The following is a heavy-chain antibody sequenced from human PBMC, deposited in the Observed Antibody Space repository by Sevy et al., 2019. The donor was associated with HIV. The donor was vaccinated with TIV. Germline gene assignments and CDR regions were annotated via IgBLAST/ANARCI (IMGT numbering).Heavy chain of an antibody. D-gene: IGHD3-22*01. Sequence: ASVKVSCKVSGSTLTQLSIHWVRQAPGKGLEWMGSFDPEDGETVYAQRFQGRVTMTEDTSTDIAYMRLSSLRSEDTDVYYCETTKDYYESSGSPFDYWGQGTLVTVSS. CDR1: GSTLTQLS. CDR2: FDPEDGET. CDR3: ETTKDYYESSGSPFDY. V-gene: IGHV1-24*01. J-gene: IGHJ4*02.